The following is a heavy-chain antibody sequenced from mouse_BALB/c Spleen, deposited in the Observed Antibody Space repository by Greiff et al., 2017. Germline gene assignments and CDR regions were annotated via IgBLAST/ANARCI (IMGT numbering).Heavy chain of an antibody. CDR1: GYTFTSYW. CDR3: TRRDDYDGRAYYFDY. CDR2: IYPSDSYT. Sequence: QVQLQQPGAELVRPGASVKLSCKASGYTFTSYWINWVKQRPGQGLEWIGNIYPSDSYTNYNQKFKDKATLTVDKSSSTAYMQLSSPTSEDSAVYYCTRRDDYDGRAYYFDYWGQGTTLTVSS. J-gene: IGHJ2*01. V-gene: IGHV1-69*02. D-gene: IGHD2-4*01.